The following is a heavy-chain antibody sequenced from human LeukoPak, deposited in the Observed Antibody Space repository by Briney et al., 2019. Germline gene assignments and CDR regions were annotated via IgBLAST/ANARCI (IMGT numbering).Heavy chain of an antibody. CDR3: ARPRNDILSGFHYYYGMDV. D-gene: IGHD3-9*01. J-gene: IGHJ6*02. CDR1: GFTFNRYW. CDR2: IMADGSEE. Sequence: GGSLRLSCAASGFTFNRYWMSWVRQAPGKGLEWVAQIMADGSEEYYADSVRGRFTISRDNAKSSLYLQMNSLGVEDTAVYYCARPRNDILSGFHYYYGMDVWGQGTTVTVSS. V-gene: IGHV3-7*02.